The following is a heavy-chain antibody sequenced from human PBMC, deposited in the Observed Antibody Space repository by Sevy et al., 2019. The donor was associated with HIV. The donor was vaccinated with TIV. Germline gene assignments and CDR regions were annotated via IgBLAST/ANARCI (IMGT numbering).Heavy chain of an antibody. CDR3: ASSRRMYYYDSSGYSNWFDP. Sequence: SETLSLTCAVSGGSISSGGYSWSWIRQPPGKGLEWIGYIYHSGSTYYNPSHKSRVTISVDRSKNQFSLKLGSVTAADTAVYYSASSRRMYYYDSSGYSNWFDPWGQGTLVTVSS. CDR2: IYHSGST. J-gene: IGHJ5*02. CDR1: GGSISSGGYS. V-gene: IGHV4-30-2*01. D-gene: IGHD3-22*01.